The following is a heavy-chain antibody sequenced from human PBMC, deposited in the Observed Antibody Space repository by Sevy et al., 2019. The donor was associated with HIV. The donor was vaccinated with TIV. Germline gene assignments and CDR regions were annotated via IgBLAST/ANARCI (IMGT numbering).Heavy chain of an antibody. Sequence: GGSLRLSCVASGFTLNSYAMSWVRQAPGTGLEWISDISGTGGRTNYADSVVGRFTISRDNSKNTLYLQMNTLRAEDTAIYFCARDGYNWIPFDHWGQGTLVTVSS. CDR2: ISGTGGRT. D-gene: IGHD1-20*01. CDR1: GFTLNSYA. V-gene: IGHV3-23*01. CDR3: ARDGYNWIPFDH. J-gene: IGHJ4*02.